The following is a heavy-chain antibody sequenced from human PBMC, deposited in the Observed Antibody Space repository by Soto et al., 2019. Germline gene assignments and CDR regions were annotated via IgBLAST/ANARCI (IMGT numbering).Heavy chain of an antibody. J-gene: IGHJ1*01. Sequence: QVQLVESGGGVVQPGRSLRLSCAASGFTFSSYGMHWVRQAPGKGLEWVAVISYDGSNKYYADSVKGRFTISRDNSKNTLYLQMTSLRAEDTAVYYCAKVRNRLELRSAYFQHWGQGTLVTVSS. CDR3: AKVRNRLELRSAYFQH. CDR2: ISYDGSNK. D-gene: IGHD1-7*01. CDR1: GFTFSSYG. V-gene: IGHV3-30*18.